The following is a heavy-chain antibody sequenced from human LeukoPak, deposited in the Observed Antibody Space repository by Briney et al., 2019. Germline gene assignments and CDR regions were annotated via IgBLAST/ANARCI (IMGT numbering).Heavy chain of an antibody. J-gene: IGHJ4*02. CDR3: ARSRGLLLPDY. V-gene: IGHV3-74*01. CDR2: INSDGGST. CDR1: GFTFSSYW. Sequence: GGSLRPSCAASGFTFSSYWMHWVRQAPGKGLVWVSRINSDGGSTSYADSVKGRFTISRDNAKNPLDLQMNSLRAEDTAVYYCARSRGLLLPDYWGQGTLVTVSS. D-gene: IGHD3-3*01.